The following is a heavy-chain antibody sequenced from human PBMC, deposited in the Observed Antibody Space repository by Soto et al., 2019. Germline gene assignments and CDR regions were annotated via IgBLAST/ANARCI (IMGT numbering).Heavy chain of an antibody. CDR3: AASDSITTTGDY. CDR2: ISAYNGNT. Sequence: QVQLVQSGAEVKKPGASVKVSCKASSYTFTSYGISWVRQAPGQGLEWMGWISAYNGNTSYAQKFQDRVTMTRDTSISTAYMELSRLNSDDTAVYYCAASDSITTTGDYWGQGTLVIVSS. V-gene: IGHV1-18*01. D-gene: IGHD1-1*01. CDR1: SYTFTSYG. J-gene: IGHJ4*02.